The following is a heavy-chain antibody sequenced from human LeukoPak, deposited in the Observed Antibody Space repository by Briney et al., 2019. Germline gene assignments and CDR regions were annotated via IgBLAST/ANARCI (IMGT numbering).Heavy chain of an antibody. CDR1: GGTFSTYA. CDR3: AREPFELDLPGGAFDI. V-gene: IGHV1-69*05. D-gene: IGHD1-7*01. J-gene: IGHJ3*02. CDR2: IIIASGTA. Sequence: GSSVKVSCKASGGTFSTYAINWVRQAPGQGLEWMGEIIIASGTANYAQKFQDRITLNTDESTSTTYMELNSLRSDDTAVYYCAREPFELDLPGGAFDIWGQGTMVIVSS.